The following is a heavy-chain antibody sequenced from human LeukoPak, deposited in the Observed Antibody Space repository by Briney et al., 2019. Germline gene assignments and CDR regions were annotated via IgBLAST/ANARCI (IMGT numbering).Heavy chain of an antibody. Sequence: SVKVSCKASGDTFSTYAFNWVRQAPGQGLEWTGGIVPISDTTNYAQTLQGRVTITADKSTNAVYMELSSLTSEDTGVYYCARGASVRVVPMSYYYAMDVWGEGTTVIVSS. CDR1: GDTFSTYA. CDR2: IVPISDTT. D-gene: IGHD2-2*01. V-gene: IGHV1-69*06. CDR3: ARGASVRVVPMSYYYAMDV. J-gene: IGHJ6*04.